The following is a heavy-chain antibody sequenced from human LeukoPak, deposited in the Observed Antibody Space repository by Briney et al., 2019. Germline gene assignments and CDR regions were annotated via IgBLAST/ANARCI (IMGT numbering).Heavy chain of an antibody. J-gene: IGHJ4*02. CDR1: GGSITSGYY. V-gene: IGHV4-31*03. CDR2: IYYSGNT. CDR3: AREGGPYRPPDY. Sequence: SETLSLTCTVSGGSITSGYYWSWIRQHPGKGLEWIGYIYYSGNTYYNPSLKSRVIISVHTSKNQFSLKLSSVTAADTAVYYCAREGGPYRPPDYSGQGTLVTVSS.